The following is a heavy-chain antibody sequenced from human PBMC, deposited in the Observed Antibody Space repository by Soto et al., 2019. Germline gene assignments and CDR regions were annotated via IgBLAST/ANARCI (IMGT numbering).Heavy chain of an antibody. CDR1: GVSISSYY. CDR2: SYSSGNT. D-gene: IGHD5-12*01. CDR3: VREPWGFSGSWYDY. J-gene: IGHJ4*02. V-gene: IGHV4-4*07. Sequence: PSETLSLTCSVSGVSISSYYWSWIRQPAGKRLEWIGRSYSSGNTDYNPSLKSRVTMSADTSKNQFSLQMNSLRVDDTAMYYCVREPWGFSGSWYDYWGQGTLVTVSS.